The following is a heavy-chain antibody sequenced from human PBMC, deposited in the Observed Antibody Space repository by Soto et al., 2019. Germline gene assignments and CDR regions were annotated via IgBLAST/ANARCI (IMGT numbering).Heavy chain of an antibody. Sequence: GGSLRLSCAASGFTFSSYAMSWVRQAPGKGLEWVSAISGSGGSTYYADSVKGRFTISRDNSKNTLYLQMNSLRAEDTAVYYCAKDTGGIAARRRDTYMDVWGKGTTVTVSS. V-gene: IGHV3-23*01. D-gene: IGHD6-6*01. J-gene: IGHJ6*03. CDR2: ISGSGGST. CDR3: AKDTGGIAARRRDTYMDV. CDR1: GFTFSSYA.